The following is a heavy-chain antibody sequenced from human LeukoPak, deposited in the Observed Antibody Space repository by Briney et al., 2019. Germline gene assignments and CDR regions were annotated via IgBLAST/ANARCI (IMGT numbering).Heavy chain of an antibody. CDR2: ISGRDGRT. CDR3: AKDFGAGPPWVYGMDV. CDR1: GLTFYTYA. D-gene: IGHD3-16*01. J-gene: IGHJ6*02. Sequence: GGSLRLSCSVSGLTFYTYAMSWVRQAPGKGLEWVSAISGRDGRTYYTDSVKGRVTISRDNAKNSLYLQKNSLRAEDTALYYCAKDFGAGPPWVYGMDVWGQGTTVTVSS. V-gene: IGHV3-23*01.